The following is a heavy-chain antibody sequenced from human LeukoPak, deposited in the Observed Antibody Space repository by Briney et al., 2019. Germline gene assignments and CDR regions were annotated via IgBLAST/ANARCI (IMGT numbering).Heavy chain of an antibody. CDR2: ISAYNGNT. D-gene: IGHD1-26*01. Sequence: ASVKVSCKASGYTFTSYGISWVRQAPGQGLKWMGWISAYNGNTNQAQKFLGRVTMTTDTSTSTAYMELRSLRSDDTAVYYCARDGTRAYNWFDPWGQGTLVTVSS. CDR3: ARDGTRAYNWFDP. CDR1: GYTFTSYG. V-gene: IGHV1-18*01. J-gene: IGHJ5*02.